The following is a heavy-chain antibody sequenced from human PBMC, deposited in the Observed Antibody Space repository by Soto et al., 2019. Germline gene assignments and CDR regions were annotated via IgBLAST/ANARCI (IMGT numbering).Heavy chain of an antibody. V-gene: IGHV2-5*02. J-gene: IGHJ6*02. D-gene: IGHD2-15*01. CDR1: GFSLSTSGVG. Sequence: QITLKESGPTLVKPTQTLTLTCTFSGFSLSTSGVGVAWIRQPPGKALEWLALIYWADDKRYRPSLESRLTITKDTSKNQVVLTMTNIDSVDTATYYFAYLPCSGGSCYWFSFSGMDVWGQATTVTVPS. CDR3: AYLPCSGGSCYWFSFSGMDV. CDR2: IYWADDK.